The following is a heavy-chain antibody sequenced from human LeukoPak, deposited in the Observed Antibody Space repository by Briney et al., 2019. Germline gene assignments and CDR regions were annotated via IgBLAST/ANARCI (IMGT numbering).Heavy chain of an antibody. CDR3: TRGGRYLPLDI. V-gene: IGHV3-72*01. CDR2: TRNKANRYTT. CDR1: GFTFSSYG. Sequence: PGRSLRLSCAASGFTFSSYGMHWVRQAPGKGLEWVGRTRNKANRYTTEYAASVKGRFTISRDDSKNSLYLQINSLKTEDTAVYYCTRGGRYLPLDIWGQGTMVTVSS. J-gene: IGHJ3*02. D-gene: IGHD3-10*01.